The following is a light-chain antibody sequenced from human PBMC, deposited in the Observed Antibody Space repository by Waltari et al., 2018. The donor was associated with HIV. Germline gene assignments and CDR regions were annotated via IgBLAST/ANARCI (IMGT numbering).Light chain of an antibody. CDR2: EAS. CDR3: QQYNSPYT. CDR1: QSIGRW. Sequence: DIQMTQSPSTLSASVGDRVTITCRASQSIGRWLAWFQQKPGKAPKLLIYEASTLERVVPSIFSSSGSGTEFTLTISSLQPDDFATYHCQQYNSPYTFGQGTKLEIK. J-gene: IGKJ2*01. V-gene: IGKV1-5*03.